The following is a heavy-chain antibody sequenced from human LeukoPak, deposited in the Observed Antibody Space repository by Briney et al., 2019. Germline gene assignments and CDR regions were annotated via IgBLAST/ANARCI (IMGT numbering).Heavy chain of an antibody. CDR2: ISGSGGST. Sequence: GGSLRLSCAASGFTFSSYAMSWVRQAPGKGLEWVSAISGSGGSTYYADSVKGRFTISRDNSKNTLYLQMNSLRAEDTAVYYCAKDNGSGSYYTTYYLDYWGQGTLVTVSS. CDR1: GFTFSSYA. D-gene: IGHD3-10*01. CDR3: AKDNGSGSYYTTYYLDY. V-gene: IGHV3-23*01. J-gene: IGHJ4*02.